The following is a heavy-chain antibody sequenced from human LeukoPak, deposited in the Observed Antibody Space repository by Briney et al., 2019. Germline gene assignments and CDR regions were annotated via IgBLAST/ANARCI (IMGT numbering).Heavy chain of an antibody. CDR3: AKDGPTAYFDY. Sequence: GGSLRLSCAASGFTFNHYWMTWVRQAPGKGLAWVANIKEDGSEEYYVDSVKGRFTISRDNAKNSVYLQMNSLRAEDTAVYYCAKDGPTAYFDYWGQGILVAVSS. CDR2: IKEDGSEE. D-gene: IGHD5-18*01. CDR1: GFTFNHYW. J-gene: IGHJ4*02. V-gene: IGHV3-7*01.